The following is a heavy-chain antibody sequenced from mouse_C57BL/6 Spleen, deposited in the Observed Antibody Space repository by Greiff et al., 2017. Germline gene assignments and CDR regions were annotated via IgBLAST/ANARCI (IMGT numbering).Heavy chain of an antibody. CDR3: APNSSGPFAY. J-gene: IGHJ3*01. CDR1: GYTFTDYY. V-gene: IGHV1-26*01. Sequence: VQLQQSGPELVKPGASVKISCKASGYTFTDYYMNWVKQSHGKSLEWIGDINPNNGGTSYNQKFKGKATLTVDKSSSTAYMELRSLTSEDSAVYYCAPNSSGPFAYWGQGTLVTVSA. CDR2: INPNNGGT. D-gene: IGHD3-2*02.